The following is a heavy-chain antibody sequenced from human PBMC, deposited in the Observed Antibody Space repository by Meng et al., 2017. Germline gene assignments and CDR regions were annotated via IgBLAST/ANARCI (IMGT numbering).Heavy chain of an antibody. Sequence: QVQLVQSWAEVKKPGDSVKVSCKASGYTFTSYDINWVRQATGQGLEWMGWMNPNSGNTDYAQKFQGRVTMTRNTSINTAYMELSSLRSDDTAVYFCARANTYSGYDYGYWGQGTLVTVSS. V-gene: IGHV1-8*01. CDR3: ARANTYSGYDYGY. D-gene: IGHD5-12*01. J-gene: IGHJ4*02. CDR1: GYTFTSYD. CDR2: MNPNSGNT.